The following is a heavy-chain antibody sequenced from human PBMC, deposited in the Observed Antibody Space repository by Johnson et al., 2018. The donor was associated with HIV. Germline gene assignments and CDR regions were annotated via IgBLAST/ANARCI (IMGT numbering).Heavy chain of an antibody. V-gene: IGHV3-23*04. CDR3: AKDVRGRDSSSWLLDI. Sequence: VQLVESGGGLVQPGGSLRLSCAASGFTFSSYAMSWVRQAPGKGLEWVSGISGSGGSTFYADSVKGRFTISRDNSKNTLYLQMNSLRVEDTAVYYCAKDVRGRDSSSWLLDIWGQGTMVTVSS. CDR2: ISGSGGST. D-gene: IGHD6-13*01. CDR1: GFTFSSYA. J-gene: IGHJ3*02.